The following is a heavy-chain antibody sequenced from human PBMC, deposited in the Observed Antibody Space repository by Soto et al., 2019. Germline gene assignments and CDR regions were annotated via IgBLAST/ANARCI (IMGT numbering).Heavy chain of an antibody. CDR2: ISSSSSYI. D-gene: IGHD3-22*01. J-gene: IGHJ4*02. V-gene: IGHV3-21*01. CDR1: GSTFSLYS. CDR3: VRARATDSRPDY. Sequence: GGSLRLSCAASGSTFSLYSMIWVRQAPGKGLEWVSSISSSSSYIYSADSLKGRITISRDNAKNSLYLQMNSLRAEDTAIYYCVRARATDSRPDYWGQGTLVTVSS.